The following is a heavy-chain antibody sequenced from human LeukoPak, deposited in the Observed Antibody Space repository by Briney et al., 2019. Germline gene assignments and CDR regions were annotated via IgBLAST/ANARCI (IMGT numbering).Heavy chain of an antibody. V-gene: IGHV3-7*01. CDR2: IKQDGSEK. CDR3: AKPITITGATDGFDI. Sequence: GGSLRLSCAASGFVFSTYWMNWIRQAPGKGLEWVANIKQDGSEKYYLDSVEGRFTISRDNAKNLLYLQMNNLRAEDTAFYYGAKPITITGATDGFDIWGQGAKVIVSS. J-gene: IGHJ3*02. D-gene: IGHD5-12*01. CDR1: GFVFSTYW.